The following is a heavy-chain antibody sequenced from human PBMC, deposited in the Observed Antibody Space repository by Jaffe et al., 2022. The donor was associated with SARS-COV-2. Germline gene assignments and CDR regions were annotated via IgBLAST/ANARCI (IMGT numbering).Heavy chain of an antibody. V-gene: IGHV3-9*01. Sequence: EVQLVESGGGLVQPGRSLRLSCAASGFTFDDYAMHWVRQAPGKGLEWVSGISWNSGSIGYADSVKGRFTISRDNAKNSLYLQMNSLRAEDTALYYCAKGMRDSSSWYGDIYYYYGMDVWGQGTTVTVSS. CDR3: AKGMRDSSSWYGDIYYYYGMDV. CDR2: ISWNSGSI. CDR1: GFTFDDYA. D-gene: IGHD6-13*01. J-gene: IGHJ6*02.